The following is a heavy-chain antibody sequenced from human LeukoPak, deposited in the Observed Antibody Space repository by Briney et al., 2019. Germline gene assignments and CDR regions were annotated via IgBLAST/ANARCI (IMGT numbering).Heavy chain of an antibody. J-gene: IGHJ5*02. V-gene: IGHV4-4*07. CDR1: GGSISSYY. D-gene: IGHD2-2*01. Sequence: SETLSLTCTVSGGSISSYYWSWIRQPAGKGLEWIGRIYTSGSTNYNPSLKSRVTMSVDTSKNQFSLKLSSVTAADTAVYYCARERVVPAAKWFDPWGQGTLVTVSS. CDR3: ARERVVPAAKWFDP. CDR2: IYTSGST.